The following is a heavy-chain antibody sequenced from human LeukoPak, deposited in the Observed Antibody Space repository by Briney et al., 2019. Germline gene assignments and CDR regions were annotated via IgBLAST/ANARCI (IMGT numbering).Heavy chain of an antibody. V-gene: IGHV3-7*01. CDR3: ARPRWLQFGPHDS. CDR2: IKQDESEK. D-gene: IGHD5-24*01. J-gene: IGHJ4*02. CDR1: GFTLSTFW. Sequence: PGGSLRLSCVASGFTLSTFWMTWFRQAPGKGREGLANIKQDESEKYYVDPLKGRSTISRDNAKNSPYLQRNSPRAETTARNYCARPRWLQFGPHDSWGQGTLVTVSS.